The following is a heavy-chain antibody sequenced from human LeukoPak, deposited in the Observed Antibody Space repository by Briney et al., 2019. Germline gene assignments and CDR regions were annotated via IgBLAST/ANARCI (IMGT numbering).Heavy chain of an antibody. Sequence: GGSLRLSCAASGFTFSGYAMSWVRQAPGKGLEWVSVISGSGSSTYHADSVKGRSTISRDNSKNTLYLQMNSLRAEDTAVYYCARGDTPTYCSTATCYLLDYWGQGTLVTVSS. V-gene: IGHV3-23*01. CDR2: ISGSGSST. J-gene: IGHJ4*02. CDR1: GFTFSGYA. D-gene: IGHD2-2*01. CDR3: ARGDTPTYCSTATCYLLDY.